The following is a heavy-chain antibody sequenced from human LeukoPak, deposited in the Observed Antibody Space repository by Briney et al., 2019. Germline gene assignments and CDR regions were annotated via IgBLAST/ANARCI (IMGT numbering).Heavy chain of an antibody. CDR3: AKDRIAARRREGMDV. J-gene: IGHJ6*02. CDR2: ISYDGSNK. CDR1: GFTFSSYG. Sequence: GSLRLSCAASGFTFSSYGMHWVRQAPGKGLEWVAVISYDGSNKYYADSVKGRFTISRDNSKNTLYLQMNSLRAEDTAEYYCAKDRIAARRREGMDVWGQGTTVTVSS. V-gene: IGHV3-30*18. D-gene: IGHD6-6*01.